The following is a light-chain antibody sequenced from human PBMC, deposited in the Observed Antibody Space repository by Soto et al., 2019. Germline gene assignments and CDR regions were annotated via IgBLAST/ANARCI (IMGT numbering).Light chain of an antibody. J-gene: IGLJ1*01. CDR3: SLYTSENAYV. CDR1: STDFVSYNR. CDR2: EVS. V-gene: IGLV2-18*01. Sequence: QSVLTQPPSVSGSPGQSVTISCTRTSTDFVSYNRVSWYQQPPGTAPKLMIYEVSKRPSGVPDRFSGSKSGNTASLTISGLQAADEADYYCSLYTSENAYVFGTGTKVT.